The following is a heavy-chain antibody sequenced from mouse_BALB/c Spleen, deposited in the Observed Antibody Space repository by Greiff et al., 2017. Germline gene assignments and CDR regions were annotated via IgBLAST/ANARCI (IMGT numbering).Heavy chain of an antibody. V-gene: IGHV1S135*01. Sequence: VHVKQSGPELMKPGASVKISCKASGYSFTSYYMHWVKQSHGKSLEWIGYIDPFNGGTSYNQKFKGKATLTVDKSSSTAYMHLSSLTSEDSAVYYCARFYYYGSSYGTYWGQGTLVTVSA. CDR3: ARFYYYGSSYGTY. J-gene: IGHJ3*01. CDR1: GYSFTSYY. CDR2: IDPFNGGT. D-gene: IGHD1-1*01.